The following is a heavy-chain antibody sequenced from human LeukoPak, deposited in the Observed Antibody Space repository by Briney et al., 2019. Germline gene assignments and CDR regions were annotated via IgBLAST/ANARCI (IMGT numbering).Heavy chain of an antibody. CDR1: GFTFSSYG. V-gene: IGHV3-30*02. CDR3: ASARGSGLSRFHY. CDR2: IRYDGSNK. D-gene: IGHD6-19*01. J-gene: IGHJ4*02. Sequence: PGGSLRLSCAASGFTFSSYGMHWVRQAPGKGLEWVAFIRYDGSNKYYADSVKGRFTVSRDNSKNTLYLQMNSLRAEDTAVYYCASARGSGLSRFHYWGQGTLVTVSS.